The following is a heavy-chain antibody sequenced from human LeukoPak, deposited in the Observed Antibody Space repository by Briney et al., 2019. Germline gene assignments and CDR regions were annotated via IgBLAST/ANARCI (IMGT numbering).Heavy chain of an antibody. CDR1: GGSFSGYY. CDR2: INHSGST. Sequence: SETLSLTCAVYGGSFSGYYWGWIRQPPGKGLEWIGEINHSGSTNYNPSLKSRVTISVDTSKNQFSLKLSSVTAADTAVYYCARGPGTAGLCYFDYWGQGTLVTVSS. D-gene: IGHD2-21*01. J-gene: IGHJ4*02. CDR3: ARGPGTAGLCYFDY. V-gene: IGHV4-34*01.